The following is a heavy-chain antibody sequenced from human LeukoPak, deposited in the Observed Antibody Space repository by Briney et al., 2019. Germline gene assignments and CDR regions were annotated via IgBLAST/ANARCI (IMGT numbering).Heavy chain of an antibody. Sequence: SGPTLVNPTQTLTLTCTFSGFSLSTSGMCVTWIRQPPGKALEWLARIDWDDDKYYSTSLKTRLTISKDTSKIQVVLIMTNMDPVYTATYYCARIRYSGSYFDYWGQGTLVTVSS. CDR2: IDWDDDK. V-gene: IGHV2-70*11. CDR3: ARIRYSGSYFDY. D-gene: IGHD1-26*01. J-gene: IGHJ4*02. CDR1: GFSLSTSGMC.